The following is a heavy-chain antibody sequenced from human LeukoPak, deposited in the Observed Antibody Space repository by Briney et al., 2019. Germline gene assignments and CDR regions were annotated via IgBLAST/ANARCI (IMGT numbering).Heavy chain of an antibody. V-gene: IGHV3-21*01. CDR1: GFTFSSYA. J-gene: IGHJ4*02. CDR2: IISTSDT. Sequence: AGGSLRLSCAASGFTFSSYAMHWDRQAPGKGLEWVSSIISTSDTYYADSVKGRFTISRDNAKNSLYLQMNSLRAEDTAIYYCASVRSGDTRDFDYWGQGTLVTVSS. D-gene: IGHD4-17*01. CDR3: ASVRSGDTRDFDY.